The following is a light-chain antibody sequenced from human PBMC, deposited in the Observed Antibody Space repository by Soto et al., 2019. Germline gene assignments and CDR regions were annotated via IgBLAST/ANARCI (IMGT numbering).Light chain of an antibody. J-gene: IGLJ3*02. Sequence: QSPLTQPASVSGTPGQSITISCTGTSSDVGSYNLVSWYQQHPGKAPKLMIYESSKRPSGVSNRFSGSKSGNTASLTISGLQAEDEADYYCCSYAGSSTWVFGGGTKLTVL. CDR2: ESS. V-gene: IGLV2-23*01. CDR1: SSDVGSYNL. CDR3: CSYAGSSTWV.